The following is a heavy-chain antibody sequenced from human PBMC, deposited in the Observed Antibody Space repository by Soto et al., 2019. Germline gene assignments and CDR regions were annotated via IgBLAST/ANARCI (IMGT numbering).Heavy chain of an antibody. CDR3: ARTNWGWYYGMDV. J-gene: IGHJ6*02. CDR1: GGSLSGYY. V-gene: IGHV4-34*01. Sequence: PSETLSLTCAVYGGSLSGYYWSWIRQPPGKGLEWIGEINHSGSTNYNPSLKSRVTISVDTSKNQFSLKLSSVTAADTAVYYCARTNWGWYYGMDVWGQGTTVTVS. CDR2: INHSGST. D-gene: IGHD7-27*01.